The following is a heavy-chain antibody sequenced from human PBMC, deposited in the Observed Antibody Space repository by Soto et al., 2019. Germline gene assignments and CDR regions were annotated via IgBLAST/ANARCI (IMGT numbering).Heavy chain of an antibody. CDR2: INAGNGNT. CDR1: GYTFTSYA. Sequence: QVQLVQSGAEVKKPGASVKVSCKASGYTFTSYAMHWVRQAPGQRLEWMGWINAGNGNTKYSQKFQGRVTITRDTSASTAYMELSSLRSEDTAVYYCARGPVDSSGWRRPLNNWFDPWGQGTLVTVSS. D-gene: IGHD6-19*01. CDR3: ARGPVDSSGWRRPLNNWFDP. V-gene: IGHV1-3*01. J-gene: IGHJ5*02.